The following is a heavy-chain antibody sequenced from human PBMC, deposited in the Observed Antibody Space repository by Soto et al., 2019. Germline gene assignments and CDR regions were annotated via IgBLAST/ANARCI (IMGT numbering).Heavy chain of an antibody. D-gene: IGHD3-9*01. CDR2: IDPNSGGT. Sequence: ASVKVSCKASGYTFTGYYMHWVRQAPGQGLEWMGWIDPNSGGTNYAQKFQGWVTITRDTSISTAYMELSRLRSDDTAVYYSARGDLVNAFDIWGQGTMVTVSS. CDR3: ARGDLVNAFDI. J-gene: IGHJ3*02. V-gene: IGHV1-2*04. CDR1: GYTFTGYY.